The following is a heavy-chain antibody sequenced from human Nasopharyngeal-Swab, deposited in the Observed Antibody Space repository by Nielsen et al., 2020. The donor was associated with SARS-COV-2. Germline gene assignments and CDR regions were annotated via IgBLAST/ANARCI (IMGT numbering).Heavy chain of an antibody. CDR3: AKDHDTIFSFGDY. D-gene: IGHD3-9*01. J-gene: IGHJ4*02. Sequence: GESLKISCAASKFTFSSYAMSWVRQAPGKGLEWVSTISGSGGSTYYADSVKGRFTISRDNSKNTLYLQMNSLRAEDTAVYYCAKDHDTIFSFGDYWGQGTLVTVSS. V-gene: IGHV3-23*01. CDR1: KFTFSSYA. CDR2: ISGSGGST.